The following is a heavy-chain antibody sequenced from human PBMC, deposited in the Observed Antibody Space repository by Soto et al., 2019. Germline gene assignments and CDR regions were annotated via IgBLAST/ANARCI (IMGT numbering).Heavy chain of an antibody. D-gene: IGHD1-26*01. CDR3: ARGGSLDAFDI. CDR1: GCSISSYY. J-gene: IGHJ3*02. CDR2: IYYSGST. V-gene: IGHV4-59*01. Sequence: SETLALTCPVPGCSISSYYWSWIRQPPGKGLEWIGYIYYSGSTNYNPSLKSRVTISVGTSKNQFSLELSSVTAADTAVYYCARGGSLDAFDIWGQGTMVTVSS.